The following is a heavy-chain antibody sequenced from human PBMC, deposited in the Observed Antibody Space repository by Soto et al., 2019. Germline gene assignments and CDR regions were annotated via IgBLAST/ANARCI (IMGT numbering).Heavy chain of an antibody. CDR3: ARTGGMDV. V-gene: IGHV4-34*01. J-gene: IGHJ6*02. CDR1: DGSFSGYY. Sequence: QVQLPQWGAGLLKPSETLSLTCAVYDGSFSGYYWSWLRQTPGKGLECIGETNYSGRTKYNPSLESRVTISVDTAKTPFTLGLSSVTAADAAVYCCARTGGMDVWSQGATVTFSS. CDR2: TNYSGRT.